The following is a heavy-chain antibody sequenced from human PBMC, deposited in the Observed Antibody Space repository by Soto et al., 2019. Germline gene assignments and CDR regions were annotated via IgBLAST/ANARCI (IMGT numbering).Heavy chain of an antibody. V-gene: IGHV4-39*01. CDR1: GGSISSSSNY. D-gene: IGHD4-17*01. CDR3: ARHASTMVTKWLNWFDP. Sequence: QLQLQESGPGLVKPSETLSLTCTVSGGSISSSSNYWGWIRQPPGKGLEWIGSIYYSGSTYYNPSLKGLVTISVDTSRNRFSLTLSSVTAADTAVYYCARHASTMVTKWLNWFDPWGQGTLVTVSS. CDR2: IYYSGST. J-gene: IGHJ5*02.